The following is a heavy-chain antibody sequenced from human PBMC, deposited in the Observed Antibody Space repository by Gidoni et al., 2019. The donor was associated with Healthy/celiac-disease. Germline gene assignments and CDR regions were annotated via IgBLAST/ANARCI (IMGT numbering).Heavy chain of an antibody. CDR3: ARHYEQQLVRGRWFDP. Sequence: STYYNPSLKSRVTISVDTSKNQFSLKLSSVTAADTAVYYCARHYEQQLVRGRWFDPWGQGTLVTVSS. D-gene: IGHD6-13*01. CDR2: ST. V-gene: IGHV4-39*01. J-gene: IGHJ5*02.